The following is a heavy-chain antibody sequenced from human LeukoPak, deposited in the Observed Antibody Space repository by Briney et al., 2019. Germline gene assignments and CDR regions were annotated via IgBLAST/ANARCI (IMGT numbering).Heavy chain of an antibody. Sequence: SETLSLTCTVSGGSISGYYWSWIRQPPGKGLEWIGYIYYSGTTNYNPSLKSRVTISVDTSKNHFSLKLSSVTTADTAVYYCARRQYYGSGSLAVFDYWGQGTLVTVSS. V-gene: IGHV4-59*08. CDR1: GGSISGYY. CDR2: IYYSGTT. J-gene: IGHJ4*02. D-gene: IGHD3-10*01. CDR3: ARRQYYGSGSLAVFDY.